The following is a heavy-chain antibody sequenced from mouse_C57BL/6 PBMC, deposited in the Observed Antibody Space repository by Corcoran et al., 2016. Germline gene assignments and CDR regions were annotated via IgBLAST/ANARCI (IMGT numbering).Heavy chain of an antibody. J-gene: IGHJ4*01. CDR1: GYTFTTYG. D-gene: IGHD2-10*01. Sequence: QIQLVQSGPELKKPGETVKISCKASGYTFTTYGMSWVKQAPGKGLKWMGWINTYSGVPTYADDFKGRFAFSLETSASTAYLQINNLKNDDTATYFCARSYYDHYYYAMDYWCQVTSVTVSS. CDR3: ARSYYDHYYYAMDY. CDR2: INTYSGVP. V-gene: IGHV9-3*01.